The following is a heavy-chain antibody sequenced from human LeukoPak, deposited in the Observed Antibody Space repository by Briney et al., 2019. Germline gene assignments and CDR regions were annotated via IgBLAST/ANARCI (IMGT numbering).Heavy chain of an antibody. V-gene: IGHV3-23*01. J-gene: IGHJ3*02. CDR3: AKARPADRWGKTTLRNDAFDI. CDR1: GFTFSDYY. D-gene: IGHD1-14*01. CDR2: ISGSGGST. Sequence: HPGGSLRLSCAASGFTFSDYYMSWIRQAPGKGLEWVSAISGSGGSTYYADSVKGRFTISRDNSKNTLYLQMNSLRAEDTAVYYCAKARPADRWGKTTLRNDAFDIWGQGTMVTVSS.